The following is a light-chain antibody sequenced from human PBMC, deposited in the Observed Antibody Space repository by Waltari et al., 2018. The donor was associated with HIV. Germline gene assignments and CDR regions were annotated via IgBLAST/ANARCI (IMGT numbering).Light chain of an antibody. CDR1: SGSVTSSYY. J-gene: IGLJ3*02. V-gene: IGLV8-61*01. Sequence: QTVVTQEPSFSVSPGGTVTLTCGLSSGSVTSSYYPSWNQPTPGQAPPTLITNTNSCSAGVLDRFAGSILGIRAALTSTGAQADDEAAYYCLLDMGSGVWVFGGGTKLTVL. CDR3: LLDMGSGVWV. CDR2: NTN.